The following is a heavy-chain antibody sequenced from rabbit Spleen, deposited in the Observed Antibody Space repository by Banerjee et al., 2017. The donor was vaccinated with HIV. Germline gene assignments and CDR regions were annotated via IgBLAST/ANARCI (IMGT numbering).Heavy chain of an antibody. CDR1: GFTLSSYY. CDR2: IDPVFGIT. Sequence: QLEESAGGLVQPGGSLKLSCKASGFTLSSYYMNWVRQAPGKGLEWIGYIDPVFGITYYANWVNGRFSISRENAQNTVFLQMTSLTAADTATYFCARYGAGGSYFALWGQGTLVTVS. D-gene: IGHD8-1*01. J-gene: IGHJ3*01. V-gene: IGHV1S7*01. CDR3: ARYGAGGSYFAL.